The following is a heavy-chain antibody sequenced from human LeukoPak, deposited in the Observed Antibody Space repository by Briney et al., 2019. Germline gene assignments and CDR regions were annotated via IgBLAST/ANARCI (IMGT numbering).Heavy chain of an antibody. CDR3: ARGLYYSGSGSTHFCY. J-gene: IGHJ4*02. V-gene: IGHV3-30*03. CDR2: ISYDGSNK. Sequence: GRSLRLSCAASGFTFSSYDMHWVRQAPGKGLEWVTVISYDGSNKYYGDSVKGRFTISRDNSKNTLYLKMNSLRAEDTAVYYCARGLYYSGSGSTHFCYWGQGTLVTVSS. D-gene: IGHD3-10*01. CDR1: GFTFSSYD.